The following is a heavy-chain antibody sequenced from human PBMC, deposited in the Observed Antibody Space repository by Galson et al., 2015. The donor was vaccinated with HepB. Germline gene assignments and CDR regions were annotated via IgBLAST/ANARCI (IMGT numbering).Heavy chain of an antibody. CDR3: ARDSAPQKNYVVPQYGGYIDY. CDR1: GFTFSSYA. CDR2: ISYDGSNK. V-gene: IGHV3-30*04. D-gene: IGHD5-12*01. J-gene: IGHJ4*02. Sequence: SLRLSCAASGFTFSSYAMHWVRQAPGKGLEWVAVISYDGSNKYYADSVKGRFTISRDNSKNTLYLQMNSLRAEDTAVYYCARDSAPQKNYVVPQYGGYIDYWGQGTLVTVSS.